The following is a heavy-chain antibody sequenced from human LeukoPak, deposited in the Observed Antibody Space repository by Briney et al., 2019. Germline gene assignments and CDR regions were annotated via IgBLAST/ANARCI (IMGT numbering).Heavy chain of an antibody. CDR3: ARDRERYDILTGYYDY. J-gene: IGHJ4*02. D-gene: IGHD3-9*01. CDR1: GYTFTSYY. CDR2: INPSGGST. Sequence: ASAKVSCKASGYTFTSYYMHWVRQAPGQGLEWMGIINPSGGSTSYAQKFQGRVTMTRDTSTSTVYMELSSLRSEDTAVYYCARDRERYDILTGYYDYWGQGTLVTVSS. V-gene: IGHV1-46*01.